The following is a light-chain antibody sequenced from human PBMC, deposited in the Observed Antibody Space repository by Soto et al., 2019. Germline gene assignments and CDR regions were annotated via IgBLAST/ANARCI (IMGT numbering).Light chain of an antibody. CDR1: SSDFGAYNY. V-gene: IGLV2-14*03. CDR2: DVS. Sequence: QSALPQPASVSGPPGQSITISCPGPSSDFGAYNYDSWSHHPHPGEAPKLIIYDVSHRPPGVSNRFSGSKSGNTASLTISGLQTEDEADYYCSSYTSATTYVFGTGTKLTVL. J-gene: IGLJ1*01. CDR3: SSYTSATTYV.